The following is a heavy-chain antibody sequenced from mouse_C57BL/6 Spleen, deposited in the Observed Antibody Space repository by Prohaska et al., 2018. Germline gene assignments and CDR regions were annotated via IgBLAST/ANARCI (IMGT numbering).Heavy chain of an antibody. CDR2: IYPRDGST. V-gene: IGHV1-78*01. CDR3: ARRRWYDYDVFAY. D-gene: IGHD2-4*01. Sequence: LEWIGYIYPRDGSTKYNEKFKGKATLTADKSSSTAYMQLNSLTSEDSAVYFCARRRWYDYDVFAYWGQGTLVTVSA. J-gene: IGHJ3*01.